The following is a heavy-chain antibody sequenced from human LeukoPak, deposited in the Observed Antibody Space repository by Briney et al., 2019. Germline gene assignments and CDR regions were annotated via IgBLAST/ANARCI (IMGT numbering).Heavy chain of an antibody. CDR2: ISYDGSNK. Sequence: PGGSLRLSCAASGFTFTHYAMHWVRQAPGKGLEWVAVISYDGSNKYYADSVKGRFTISRDNSKNTLYLQMNTLRAEDTAVYYCAKDVSWNWFDPWGQGTLVAVSS. CDR1: GFTFTHYA. J-gene: IGHJ5*02. V-gene: IGHV3-30*18. CDR3: AKDVSWNWFDP.